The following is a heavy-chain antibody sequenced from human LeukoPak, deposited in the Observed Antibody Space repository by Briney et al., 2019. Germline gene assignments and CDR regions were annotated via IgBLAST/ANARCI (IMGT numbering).Heavy chain of an antibody. V-gene: IGHV1-2*02. CDR1: GYTFTCYY. J-gene: IGHJ4*02. CDR2: INPNSGGT. Sequence: ASVKVSCKASGYTFTCYYMHWVRQAPGQGLEWMGWINPNSGGTNYAQKFQGRVTMTRDTSISTAYMELSSLRSEDTAVYYCARGRHGGPYYWGQGTLVTVSS. D-gene: IGHD4-23*01. CDR3: ARGRHGGPYY.